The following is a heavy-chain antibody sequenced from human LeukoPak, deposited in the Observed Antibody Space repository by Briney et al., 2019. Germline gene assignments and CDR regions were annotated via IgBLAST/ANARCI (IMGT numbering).Heavy chain of an antibody. CDR2: ISHDGTNQ. CDR1: GFIFNTHG. V-gene: IGHV3-30*03. CDR3: ARAKRNGFDI. Sequence: GRSLRLSCAASGFIFNTHGMHWVRQAPGKGLEWVSFISHDGTNQYYADSVKGRFTISRDNAKNSLYLQMNSLRAEDTAVYYCARAKRNGFDIWGQGTMVTVSS. J-gene: IGHJ3*02.